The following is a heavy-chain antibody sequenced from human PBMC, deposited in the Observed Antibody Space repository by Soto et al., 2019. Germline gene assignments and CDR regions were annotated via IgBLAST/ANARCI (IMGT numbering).Heavy chain of an antibody. V-gene: IGHV1-69*06. J-gene: IGHJ6*02. CDR2: IIPIFGTA. Sequence: QVQLVQSGAEVKKPGSSVKVSCKASGGTFSSYAISWVRQAPGQGLEWMGGIIPIFGTANYAQKFQGRVTITADKSTSTAYMELSSLRSEDTAVYYCARATYYDFWSGYPNYYYYGMDVWGQGTTFTVSS. CDR1: GGTFSSYA. CDR3: ARATYYDFWSGYPNYYYYGMDV. D-gene: IGHD3-3*01.